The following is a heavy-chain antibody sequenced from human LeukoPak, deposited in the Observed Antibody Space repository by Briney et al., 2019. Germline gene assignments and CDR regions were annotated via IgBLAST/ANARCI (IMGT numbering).Heavy chain of an antibody. J-gene: IGHJ4*02. D-gene: IGHD3-10*01. V-gene: IGHV3-23*01. CDR3: AKVMRSWYFDY. CDR2: ITGSGGST. CDR1: RFTFNTYA. Sequence: GGSLRLSCAASRFTFNTYAMSWVRQAPGKGLEWVSAITGSGGSTNYADSVKGRFTISRDNSKNTLYLQMNSLRAEDTAVYYCAKVMRSWYFDYWGQGTLVTVSS.